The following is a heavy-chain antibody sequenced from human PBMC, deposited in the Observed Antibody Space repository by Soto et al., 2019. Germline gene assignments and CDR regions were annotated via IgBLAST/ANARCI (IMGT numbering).Heavy chain of an antibody. V-gene: IGHV3-30-3*01. D-gene: IGHD5-18*01. Sequence: QVQLVESGGGVVQPGTSLRLSCAASGFTFSSYSMQWVRKAAGKGPEWVAVISNDGTRKYYADSVKGRFTISRDNSKNTVYLEMNSLRAEDTAVYYCAKVKSRGYLFDPLDYWGQGTLVTVSS. CDR2: ISNDGTRK. CDR1: GFTFSSYS. CDR3: AKVKSRGYLFDPLDY. J-gene: IGHJ4*02.